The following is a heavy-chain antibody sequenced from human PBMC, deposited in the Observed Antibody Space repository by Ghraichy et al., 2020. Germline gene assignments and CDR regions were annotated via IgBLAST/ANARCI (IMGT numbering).Heavy chain of an antibody. V-gene: IGHV4-61*01. J-gene: IGHJ3*02. D-gene: IGHD3-22*01. CDR1: GGSVSSGSYY. Sequence: GSLRLSCTVSGGSVSSGSYYWSWIRQPPGKGLEWIGCIYYSGSTNYNPSLKSRVTISVDTSKNQISLKLSSVTAADTAVYYCARDRDADGSGYYPLHDAFDIWGQGTMVTDSS. CDR3: ARDRDADGSGYYPLHDAFDI. CDR2: IYYSGST.